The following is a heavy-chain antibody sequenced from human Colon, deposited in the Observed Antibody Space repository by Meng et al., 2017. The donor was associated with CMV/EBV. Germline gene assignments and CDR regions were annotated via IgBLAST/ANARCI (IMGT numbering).Heavy chain of an antibody. CDR3: SNGLLGVQGH. Sequence: QVQLVELGGGVVQPGGSLRLSCGASGFSFSESGIHWLRQAPGKGLEWVSFIDTTNHYYADSVKGRFTISRDDSKRMVYLQMNNLKTEDTAMYFCSNGLLGVQGHWGQGTLVTVSS. D-gene: IGHD3-3*01. J-gene: IGHJ4*02. V-gene: IGHV3-30*02. CDR1: GFSFSESG. CDR2: IDTTNH.